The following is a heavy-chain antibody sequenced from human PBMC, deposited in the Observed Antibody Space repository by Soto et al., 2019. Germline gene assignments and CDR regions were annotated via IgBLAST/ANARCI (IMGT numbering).Heavy chain of an antibody. D-gene: IGHD3-22*01. V-gene: IGHV1-18*01. CDR1: GYTFTSYG. CDR3: ARIEYYYDSSGYSPDAFDI. CDR2: ISAYNGNT. J-gene: IGHJ3*02. Sequence: ASVKVSCKDSGYTFTSYGISWVRQAPGQGLEWMGWISAYNGNTNYAQKLQGRVTMTTDTSTSTAYMELRSLRSDDTAVYYCARIEYYYDSSGYSPDAFDIWGQGTMVTVSS.